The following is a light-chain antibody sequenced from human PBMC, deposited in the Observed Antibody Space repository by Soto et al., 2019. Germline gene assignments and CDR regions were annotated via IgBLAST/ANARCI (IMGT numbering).Light chain of an antibody. V-gene: IGKV1-12*01. Sequence: DIQMTQSPAYVSASVGDRVSITCRASQDIRSWLAWYQQRPGKAPKLLIYAATILQSGVPSRFSGSGSGTTFTLTINNLQPEDFASYFCPQANSFPLTFGGGTKV. CDR2: AAT. CDR3: PQANSFPLT. CDR1: QDIRSW. J-gene: IGKJ4*01.